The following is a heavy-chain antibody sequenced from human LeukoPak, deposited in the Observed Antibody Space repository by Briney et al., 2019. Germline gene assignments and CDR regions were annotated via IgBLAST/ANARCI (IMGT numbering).Heavy chain of an antibody. CDR1: GYTFTCYY. Sequence: ASVKVSCKASGYTFTCYYIHWVRQAPGQGLEWMGRINPNSGGTNYTQKFQGRVTMTRDTSLSTAYMELRRLTSDDTAVYYCARHHESYKYYGDYLNCFDPWGQGSLVTVSS. CDR3: ARHHESYKYYGDYLNCFDP. V-gene: IGHV1-2*06. J-gene: IGHJ5*02. CDR2: INPNSGGT. D-gene: IGHD4-17*01.